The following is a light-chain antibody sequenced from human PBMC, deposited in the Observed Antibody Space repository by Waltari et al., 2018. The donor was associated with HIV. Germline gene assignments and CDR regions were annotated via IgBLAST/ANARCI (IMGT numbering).Light chain of an antibody. CDR1: QDISRW. CDR2: KAS. CDR3: QQYNTYLWT. Sequence: DIQMTQSPSTLSASIGETVTLTCRASQDISRWLAWYQQKPGEVPKLLVYKASLLGSGVPSRFSGSGSGTEFTLTINSLQPSDFATYYCQQYNTYLWTFGQGTKVEI. V-gene: IGKV1-5*03. J-gene: IGKJ1*01.